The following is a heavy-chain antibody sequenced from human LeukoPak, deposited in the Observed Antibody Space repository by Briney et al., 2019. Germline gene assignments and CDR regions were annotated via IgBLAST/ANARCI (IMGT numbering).Heavy chain of an antibody. CDR1: GFTFSSYA. Sequence: PGGSLRLSCAAAGFTFSSYAMSWVRQAPGKGLEGASAISCSGGSTYYADSVKGRFTISRDNSKNTLYLQMNSLRAEDTAVYYCAKASSSSWFFDYWGQGTLVTVSS. J-gene: IGHJ4*02. CDR2: ISCSGGST. V-gene: IGHV3-23*01. CDR3: AKASSSSWFFDY. D-gene: IGHD6-13*01.